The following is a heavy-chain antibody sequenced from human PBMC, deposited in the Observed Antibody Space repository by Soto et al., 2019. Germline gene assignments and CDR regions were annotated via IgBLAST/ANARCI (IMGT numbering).Heavy chain of an antibody. J-gene: IGHJ4*02. CDR2: ISYDGSNK. CDR1: GFTFSSHG. D-gene: IGHD1-1*01. V-gene: IGHV3-30*18. Sequence: QVQLVESGGGVVQPGRSLRLSCGASGFTFSSHGMHWVRQAPGKGLEWVAVISYDGSNKYYADSVKGRFTISRDNSKNTLYLQMNSLRAEDTAVYYCAKDPNWDWGQGTLVTVSS. CDR3: AKDPNWD.